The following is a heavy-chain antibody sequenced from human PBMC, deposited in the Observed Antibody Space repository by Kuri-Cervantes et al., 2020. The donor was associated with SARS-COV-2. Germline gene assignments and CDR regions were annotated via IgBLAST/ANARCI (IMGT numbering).Heavy chain of an antibody. Sequence: GGSLRLSCAASGFTFSSYSMNWVRQAPGKGLEWVSAISVSGNTYYADSVKGRFTISRDSSKIYLQMHSLRAEDTAIYYCAKDKWIVVVPAAPFDSWGQGNPVTVSS. V-gene: IGHV3-23*01. CDR3: AKDKWIVVVPAAPFDS. D-gene: IGHD2-2*01. CDR1: GFTFSSYS. J-gene: IGHJ4*02. CDR2: ISVSGNT.